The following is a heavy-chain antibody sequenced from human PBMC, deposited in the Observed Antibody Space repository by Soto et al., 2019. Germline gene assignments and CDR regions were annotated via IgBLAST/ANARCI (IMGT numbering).Heavy chain of an antibody. J-gene: IGHJ4*02. D-gene: IGHD3-16*01. V-gene: IGHV3-33*01. Sequence: GGSLRLSCAASGFTLSSYGMHWVRQAPGKGLEWVAFIWHDGGNKFYAESVKGRFTISRDNSKNTLYLQMTSLSAEDTAMYYCARDGDVNTGFGNDYWGQGTLVTVYS. CDR3: ARDGDVNTGFGNDY. CDR1: GFTLSSYG. CDR2: IWHDGGNK.